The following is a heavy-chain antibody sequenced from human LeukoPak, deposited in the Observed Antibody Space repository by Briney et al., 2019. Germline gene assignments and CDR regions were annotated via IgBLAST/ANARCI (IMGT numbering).Heavy chain of an antibody. CDR1: GYTFTGDY. V-gene: IGHV1-2*02. Sequence: ASVKVSCKASGYTFTGDYMYWVRQAPGQGLEWMGWINPNSGGTKYAQKLQGRVTMTRDTSISTAYMELSRLRSDDTAVYYCARPVLGDGTVAAQFEHWGQGTLVTVSS. CDR3: ARPVLGDGTVAAQFEH. J-gene: IGHJ4*02. CDR2: INPNSGGT. D-gene: IGHD2-15*01.